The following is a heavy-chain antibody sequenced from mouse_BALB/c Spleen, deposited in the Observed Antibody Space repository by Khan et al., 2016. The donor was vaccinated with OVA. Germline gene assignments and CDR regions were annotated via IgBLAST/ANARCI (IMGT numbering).Heavy chain of an antibody. CDR3: SRVYFGYFDY. D-gene: IGHD1-1*01. Sequence: EVELVESGGGLVKPGDSLKLSCAASGFTFSKYAMSWVRQTPEKRLEWVATISSGGGSYIYYPDSVKGRFTIFRDNAKNTLFLQMSSLRSEYTAMYYCSRVYFGYFDYWGQGTTLTVSS. CDR1: GFTFSKYA. CDR2: ISSGGGSYI. V-gene: IGHV5-9-3*01. J-gene: IGHJ2*01.